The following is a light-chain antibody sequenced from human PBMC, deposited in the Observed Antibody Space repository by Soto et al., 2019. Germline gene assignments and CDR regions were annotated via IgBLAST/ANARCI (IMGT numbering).Light chain of an antibody. V-gene: IGLV3-21*04. J-gene: IGLJ2*01. CDR2: YDS. Sequence: SYELTQPPSVSVAPGKTARITCGGNNIGSKSVHWYQQKPGQAPVLVIYYDSARPAGIPERFSGSNSGNTATLTISRVEAGDEADYYCQVLDSSSGPVVFGGGTKLTVL. CDR1: NIGSKS. CDR3: QVLDSSSGPVV.